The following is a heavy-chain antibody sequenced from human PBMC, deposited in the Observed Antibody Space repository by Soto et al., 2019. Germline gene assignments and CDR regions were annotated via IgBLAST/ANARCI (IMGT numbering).Heavy chain of an antibody. CDR1: GGTFSSYA. CDR2: IIPIFGTA. CDR3: AREDYGSGSYYISYYGMDV. D-gene: IGHD3-10*01. V-gene: IGHV1-69*01. Sequence: QVQLVQSGAEVKKPGSSVKVSCKASGGTFSSYAISWVRQAPGQGLEWMGGIIPIFGTANYAQKFQGRVTITADESTSTDYMELSSLRSEDTAVYYCAREDYGSGSYYISYYGMDVWGQGTTVTVSS. J-gene: IGHJ6*02.